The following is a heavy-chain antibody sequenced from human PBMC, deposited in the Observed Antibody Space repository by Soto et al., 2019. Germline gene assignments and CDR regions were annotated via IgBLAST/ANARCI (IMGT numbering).Heavy chain of an antibody. J-gene: IGHJ4*02. V-gene: IGHV4-31*03. CDR3: ARVAMCGSCYQYYFDY. CDR2: IYYSGST. CDR1: GGSISSGGYY. Sequence: PSETLSLTCTVSGGSISSGGYYWSWIRQHPGKGLEWIGYIYYSGSTYYNPSLKGRVTISVDTSKNQFSLKLSSVTAADTAVYYCARVAMCGSCYQYYFDYWGQGTLVTVSS. D-gene: IGHD2-15*01.